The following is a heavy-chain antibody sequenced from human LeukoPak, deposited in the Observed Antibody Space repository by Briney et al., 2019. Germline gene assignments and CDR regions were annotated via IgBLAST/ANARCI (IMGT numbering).Heavy chain of an antibody. Sequence: ASVKVSCKASGYTFTSYYMHWVRQAPGQGLEWMGWINPNSGGTNYAQKFQGRVTMTRDTSISTAYMELSRLRSDDTAVYYCARVYSGYDLLNFDYWGQGTLVTVSS. J-gene: IGHJ4*02. CDR1: GYTFTSYY. CDR2: INPNSGGT. CDR3: ARVYSGYDLLNFDY. D-gene: IGHD5-12*01. V-gene: IGHV1-2*02.